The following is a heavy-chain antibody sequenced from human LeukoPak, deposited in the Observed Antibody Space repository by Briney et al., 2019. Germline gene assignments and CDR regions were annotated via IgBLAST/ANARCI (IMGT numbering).Heavy chain of an antibody. J-gene: IGHJ4*02. CDR2: ISSSGTTI. CDR1: GFAFGSYA. D-gene: IGHD3/OR15-3a*01. Sequence: GGTLRLSCAASGFAFGSYAMHWVRQAPGKGLEWVSYISSSGTTIFYADSVKGRFTISRDNAKNSLYLQMSSLRAEDTAVYYCARGLAYYFDYWGQGTLVTVSS. CDR3: ARGLAYYFDY. V-gene: IGHV3-48*03.